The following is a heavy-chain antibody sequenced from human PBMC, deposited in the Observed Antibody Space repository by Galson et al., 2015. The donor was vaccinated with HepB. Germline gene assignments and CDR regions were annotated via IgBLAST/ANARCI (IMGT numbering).Heavy chain of an antibody. CDR2: TYYRSNWYN. J-gene: IGHJ3*02. CDR1: GDSVSSNRAA. V-gene: IGHV6-1*01. CDR3: ARDQRLGELWSKSDAFDI. Sequence: CAISGDSVSSNRAAWTWIRQSPSRGLEWLGRTYYRSNWYNDYAASVKSRISVNPDTSKNQFSLHLNSVTPDDTAVYYCARDQRLGELWSKSDAFDIWGQGTVVIVSA. D-gene: IGHD3-16*01.